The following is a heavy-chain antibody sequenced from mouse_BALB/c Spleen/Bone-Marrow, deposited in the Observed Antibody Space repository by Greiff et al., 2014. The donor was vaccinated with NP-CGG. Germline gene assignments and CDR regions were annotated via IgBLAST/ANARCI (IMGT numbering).Heavy chain of an antibody. CDR2: ISYDGSN. CDR3: AREGGSRAY. V-gene: IGHV3-6*02. J-gene: IGHJ3*01. D-gene: IGHD1-1*01. Sequence: ESGPGLVKPSQSLSLTCSVPGYSITSGYYWNWIRQFPGNKLEWMGYISYDGSNNYNPSLKNRISITRDTSKNQFFLKLNSVTTEDTATYYCAREGGSRAYWGQGTLVTVSA. CDR1: GYSITSGYY.